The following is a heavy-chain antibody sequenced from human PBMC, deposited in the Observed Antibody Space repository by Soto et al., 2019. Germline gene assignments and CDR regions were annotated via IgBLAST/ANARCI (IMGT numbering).Heavy chain of an antibody. J-gene: IGHJ4*02. D-gene: IGHD2-15*01. CDR3: ARTVVEDQSQKDY. CDR2: IYYNGDR. CDR1: GVSISRGGFY. V-gene: IGHV4-31*03. Sequence: SETLSLTCSVSGVSISRGGFYWGWLRQLPGKGPEWIGYIYYNGDRYYNPSLESRLTIAADTSRNQFSLKLSSVTAADTAVYYCARTVVEDQSQKDYWGQGTQVTVSS.